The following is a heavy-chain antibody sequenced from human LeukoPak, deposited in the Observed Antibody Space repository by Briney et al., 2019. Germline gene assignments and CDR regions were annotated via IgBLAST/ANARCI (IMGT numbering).Heavy chain of an antibody. Sequence: ASVKVSCKASGYTFTSYDINWVRQATGQGLEWMGLMNPNSGHTGYAQKFQGRVTMTRNTSISTAYMELSSLRSEDTAVYYCARGNKYSYGRSYYFDYWGQGTLVTVSS. CDR1: GYTFTSYD. J-gene: IGHJ4*02. D-gene: IGHD5-18*01. CDR2: MNPNSGHT. CDR3: ARGNKYSYGRSYYFDY. V-gene: IGHV1-8*02.